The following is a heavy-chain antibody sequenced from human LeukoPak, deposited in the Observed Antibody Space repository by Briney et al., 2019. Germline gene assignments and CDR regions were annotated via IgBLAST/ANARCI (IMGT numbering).Heavy chain of an antibody. Sequence: ASVKVSCKASGYTFTGYYMHWVRQAPGQGLEWMGWINPNSGGTNYAQKFQGRVTMTRDTSISIAYMELSRLRSDDTAVYYCARATKIWEWMVRGVSGPQKDAFDIWGQGTMVTVSS. V-gene: IGHV1-2*02. CDR3: ARATKIWEWMVRGVSGPQKDAFDI. CDR2: INPNSGGT. CDR1: GYTFTGYY. D-gene: IGHD3-10*01. J-gene: IGHJ3*02.